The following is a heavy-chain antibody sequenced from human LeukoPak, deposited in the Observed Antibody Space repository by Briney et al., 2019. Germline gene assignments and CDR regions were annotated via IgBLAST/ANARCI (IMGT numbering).Heavy chain of an antibody. CDR1: GGSISSYY. CDR2: SYTSGTT. CDR3: ARLSTVTTSFDY. D-gene: IGHD4-17*01. Sequence: SETLSLICTVSGGSISSYYWSWIRQPAGRGLEWIGRSYTSGTTHYIPSLKSRVTMSVDTSKNQFSLKLSSVTAADTAVYYCARLSTVTTSFDYWGQGTLVTVSS. V-gene: IGHV4-4*07. J-gene: IGHJ4*02.